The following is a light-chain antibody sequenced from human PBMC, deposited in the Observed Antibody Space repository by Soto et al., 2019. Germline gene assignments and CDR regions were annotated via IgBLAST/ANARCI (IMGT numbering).Light chain of an antibody. CDR1: QSISSY. V-gene: IGKV1-39*01. Sequence: DIQMTQYPSSLSASVGDRVTITGRASQSISSYVNWYQQKPGKAPKLLIYAASSLQSGVPSRFSGSGSGTDFTLTISSLQPEDFATYYCQQSYSTPFTFGQGTRLEI. CDR3: QQSYSTPFT. CDR2: AAS. J-gene: IGKJ5*01.